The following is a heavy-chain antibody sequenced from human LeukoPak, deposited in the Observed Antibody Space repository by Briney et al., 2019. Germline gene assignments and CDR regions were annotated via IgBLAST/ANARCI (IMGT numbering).Heavy chain of an antibody. CDR1: GYTFSNYG. Sequence: ASVKVSCKASGYTFSNYGISWVRQAPGQGLEWMGWISPYNGNTNYAQKLQGRVTMTTDTSTNTAYMDLRSLRSDDTAVYYCARERYYYGSGSYTYYYYGMDVWGQGTTVTVSS. D-gene: IGHD3-10*01. J-gene: IGHJ6*02. V-gene: IGHV1-18*01. CDR3: ARERYYYGSGSYTYYYYGMDV. CDR2: ISPYNGNT.